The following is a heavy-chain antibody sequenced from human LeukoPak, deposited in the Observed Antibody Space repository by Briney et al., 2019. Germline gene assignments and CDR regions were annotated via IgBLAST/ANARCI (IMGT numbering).Heavy chain of an antibody. Sequence: SETLSLTCTVSGGSIRSSYYYWGWIRQPPGKGLGWIGSIYDSGSTYYNPSLKSRVTISVDTSKNQFSLKLSSVTAADTAVYYCARHHGPWGQGTLVTVSS. V-gene: IGHV4-39*01. CDR3: ARHHGP. CDR1: GGSIRSSYYY. CDR2: IYDSGST. J-gene: IGHJ5*02.